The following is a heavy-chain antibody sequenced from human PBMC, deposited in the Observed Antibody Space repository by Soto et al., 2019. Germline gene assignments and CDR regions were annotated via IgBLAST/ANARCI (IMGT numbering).Heavy chain of an antibody. Sequence: ASVKVSCKASGGTFSSYAISWVRQAPGQGLEWMGGIIPIFGTANYAQKFQGRVTITADESTSTAYMELSSLRSEDTAVYYCARGAREYYYGSGSYFGPNGMDVWGQGTTVTVSS. D-gene: IGHD3-10*01. CDR1: GGTFSSYA. CDR3: ARGAREYYYGSGSYFGPNGMDV. CDR2: IIPIFGTA. V-gene: IGHV1-69*13. J-gene: IGHJ6*02.